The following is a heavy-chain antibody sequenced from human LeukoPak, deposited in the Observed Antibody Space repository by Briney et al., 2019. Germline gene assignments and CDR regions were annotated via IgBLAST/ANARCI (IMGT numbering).Heavy chain of an antibody. Sequence: ASVKVSCKASGYTFTGYGISWVRQAPGQGLEWMGWINPNSGGTNYAQKFQGRVTMTRDTSISTAYMELSRLRSDDTAVYYCARVRHYDSSGYYYQGAFDIWGQGTMVTVSS. CDR3: ARVRHYDSSGYYYQGAFDI. D-gene: IGHD3-22*01. CDR1: GYTFTGYG. V-gene: IGHV1-2*02. J-gene: IGHJ3*02. CDR2: INPNSGGT.